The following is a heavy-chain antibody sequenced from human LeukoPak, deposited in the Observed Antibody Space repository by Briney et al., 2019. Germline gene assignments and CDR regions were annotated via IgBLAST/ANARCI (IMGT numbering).Heavy chain of an antibody. D-gene: IGHD3-10*01. CDR1: GGSFSGYY. CDR2: INHRGST. Sequence: SETLSLTCAVYGGSFSGYYWSWIRQPPGKGLEWIGEINHRGSTNYNPSLKSRVTISVDTSKNQFSLKLSSVTAADTAVYYCARGRGPRGAFDIWGQGTMVTVSS. J-gene: IGHJ3*02. V-gene: IGHV4-34*01. CDR3: ARGRGPRGAFDI.